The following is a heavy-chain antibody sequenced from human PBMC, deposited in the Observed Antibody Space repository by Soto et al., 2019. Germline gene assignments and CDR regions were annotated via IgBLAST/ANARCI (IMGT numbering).Heavy chain of an antibody. J-gene: IGHJ5*02. CDR3: ARVPSVFGSGNWIDP. Sequence: QVQLQESGPGLVKPSETLSLTCSVSGGSVTSYSWSWIRQPPGKGLEWIGYISSTGSTNYNPSIKSRVNCSIDTSNRQFSLNMRSVTAADTAVYYCARVPSVFGSGNWIDPWGQGTLVTVSS. V-gene: IGHV4-59*02. CDR2: ISSTGST. D-gene: IGHD3-10*01. CDR1: GGSVTSYS.